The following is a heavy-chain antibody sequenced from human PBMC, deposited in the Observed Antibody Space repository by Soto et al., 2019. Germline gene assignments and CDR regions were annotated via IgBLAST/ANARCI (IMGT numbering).Heavy chain of an antibody. J-gene: IGHJ6*02. V-gene: IGHV1-69*13. CDR2: IIPILGTA. CDR3: ARNRVVVVPAAIYYYYGMDV. CDR1: GGTFSSYA. D-gene: IGHD2-2*02. Sequence: VKVSCKASGGTFSSYAISWVRRAPGQGLEWMGGIIPILGTANYAQKFQGRVTITADESTSTAYMELSSLRSEDTAVYYCARNRVVVVPAAIYYYYGMDVWGQGTTVTVSS.